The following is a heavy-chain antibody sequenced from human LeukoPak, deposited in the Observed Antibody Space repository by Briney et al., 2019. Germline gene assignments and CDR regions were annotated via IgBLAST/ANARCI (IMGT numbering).Heavy chain of an antibody. CDR1: GFTFSNYE. J-gene: IGHJ4*02. CDR2: ISSSGVTI. Sequence: GGSLRLSCAASGFTFSNYEMNWVRQAPGKGLEWISYISSSGVTIYYADSVKGRFTISRDNAKNSLNPQLNSLRPEDTAVYYCAREAYSGYDFYFDYWGQGTLVTVSS. CDR3: AREAYSGYDFYFDY. V-gene: IGHV3-48*03. D-gene: IGHD5-12*01.